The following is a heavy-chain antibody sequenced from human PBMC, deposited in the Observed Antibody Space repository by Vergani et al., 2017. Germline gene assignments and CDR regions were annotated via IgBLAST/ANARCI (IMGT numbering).Heavy chain of an antibody. D-gene: IGHD2-21*01. CDR3: AKGCGPAKFRWTCEEWFDP. CDR2: IIPIFGTT. Sequence: QGQLAQSGAEVKKPGSSVKVSCKASGGTFSSNSISWVRQAPGQGLEWMGRIIPIFGTTSYAQKFQGRVTILADESTSTAYMELSSLRSEDTAVYYCAKGCGPAKFRWTCEEWFDPWGQGTLVTVSS. J-gene: IGHJ5*02. V-gene: IGHV1-69*13. CDR1: GGTFSSNS.